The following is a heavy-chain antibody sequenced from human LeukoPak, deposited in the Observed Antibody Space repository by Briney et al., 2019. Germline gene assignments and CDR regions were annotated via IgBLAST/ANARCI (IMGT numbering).Heavy chain of an antibody. V-gene: IGHV3-11*06. D-gene: IGHD3-22*01. CDR1: GFTFSDYY. CDR3: ARDDHYDSSGYYYGPFDY. Sequence: GGSLRLSCAASGFTFSDYYMNWIRQAPWKGLEWVSKISSSSSYTNYADSVKGRFTISRDNAKNTLYLQMNSLRAEDTAVYYCARDDHYDSSGYYYGPFDYWGQGTLVTVSS. CDR2: ISSSSSYT. J-gene: IGHJ4*02.